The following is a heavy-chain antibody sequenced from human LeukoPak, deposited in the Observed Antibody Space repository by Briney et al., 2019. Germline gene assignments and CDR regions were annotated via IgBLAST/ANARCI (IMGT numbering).Heavy chain of an antibody. CDR1: GFTFSSYA. CDR3: AKFLSMIVVVTSPVHY. D-gene: IGHD3-22*01. V-gene: IGHV3-23*01. CDR2: ISGSGGST. Sequence: GWSMRLSCAASGFTFSSYAMSWVRQAPGKGLGWVSVISGSGGSTYYADSVKGRFTISRDDSKNTLYLQMNSLRAEDTAVYYCAKFLSMIVVVTSPVHYWCQGNVATVSS. J-gene: IGHJ4*02.